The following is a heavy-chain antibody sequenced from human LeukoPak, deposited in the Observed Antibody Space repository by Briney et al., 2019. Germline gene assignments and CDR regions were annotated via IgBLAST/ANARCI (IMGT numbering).Heavy chain of an antibody. CDR3: ARAHDYSGWFDP. CDR2: IYYSGST. J-gene: IGHJ5*02. D-gene: IGHD4-11*01. CDR1: GGSISSYY. Sequence: SETLSLTCTVSGGSISSYYWSWIRQPPGKGLEWIGYIYYSGSTNYNPSLKSRVTISVDTSKNQFSLKLSSVTAADTAVYYCARAHDYSGWFDPWGQGTLVTVSS. V-gene: IGHV4-59*01.